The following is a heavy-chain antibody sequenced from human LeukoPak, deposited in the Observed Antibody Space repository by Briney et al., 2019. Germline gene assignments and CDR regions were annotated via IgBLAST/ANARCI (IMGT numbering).Heavy chain of an antibody. D-gene: IGHD3-16*01. CDR1: GLTFSSYA. CDR2: VSGSGDST. V-gene: IGHV3-23*01. CDR3: AKSPYIASHIDFDY. J-gene: IGHJ4*02. Sequence: TGGSLRLSCAASGLTFSSYAMSWVRQAPGKGLEWVSTVSGSGDSTWYADSVKGLFTISRDNSKSTLYLQMNSLRAEDTAVYYCAKSPYIASHIDFDYWGQGTLVTVSS.